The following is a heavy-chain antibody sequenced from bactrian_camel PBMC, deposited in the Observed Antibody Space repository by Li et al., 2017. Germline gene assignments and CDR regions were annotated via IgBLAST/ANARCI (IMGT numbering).Heavy chain of an antibody. D-gene: IGHD7*01. Sequence: VESGGASVQAGGSLRLSCVASGTTYDCMGWFRQNPGKEREGVAGIDMIDSATYAESVKGRVTIFRDNVKNALYMQMNSQKPEDTAMYYCAKTGDGGTWGEYNYWGQGTQVTVS. CDR2: IDMIDSA. CDR3: AKTGDGGTWGEYNY. CDR1: GTTYDC. V-gene: IGHV3S53*01. J-gene: IGHJ4*01.